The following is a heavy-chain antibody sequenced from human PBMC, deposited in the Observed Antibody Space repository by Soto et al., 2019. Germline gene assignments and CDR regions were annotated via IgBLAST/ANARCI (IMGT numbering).Heavy chain of an antibody. CDR3: ARVSVTDAVYFDY. V-gene: IGHV4-30-4*01. Sequence: QVQLQESGPGLVKPSQTLSLTCTVSGGSISSGDYYWSWIRQPPGKGLEWIGYIYYSGSTYYNPSLKRRVTISVDTSKNQFSLKLSSVSAADTAVYYCARVSVTDAVYFDYWGQGTLVTVSS. CDR2: IYYSGST. D-gene: IGHD2-21*02. CDR1: GGSISSGDYY. J-gene: IGHJ4*02.